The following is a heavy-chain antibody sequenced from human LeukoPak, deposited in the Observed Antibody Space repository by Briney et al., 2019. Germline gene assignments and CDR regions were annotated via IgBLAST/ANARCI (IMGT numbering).Heavy chain of an antibody. CDR3: AREIVVVPRFYYYYGMDV. D-gene: IGHD2-2*01. CDR2: INHSGST. Sequence: PSETLSLTCAVYGGSFSGYYWSWIRQPPGKGLEWIGEINHSGSTNYNPSLKSRVTISVDTSKNQFSLKLSSVTAADTAVYYCAREIVVVPRFYYYYGMDVWGQGTTVNVSS. J-gene: IGHJ6*02. V-gene: IGHV4-34*01. CDR1: GGSFSGYY.